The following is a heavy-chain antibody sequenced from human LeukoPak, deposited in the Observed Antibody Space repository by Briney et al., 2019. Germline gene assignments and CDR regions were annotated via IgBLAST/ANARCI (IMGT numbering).Heavy chain of an antibody. CDR3: ARDQGVRPLYYFDY. J-gene: IGHJ4*02. D-gene: IGHD3-10*01. Sequence: SETLSLTCTVSGDSFRSSTYYWSWIRQPAGKRLEWIGRIYTSGSTNYNPSTTGNTNYNPSLRSRVTMSLDTSKNEFSLKLTSVTAADTAVYYCARDQGVRPLYYFDYWGRGALVTVSS. CDR2: IYTSG. V-gene: IGHV4-61*02. CDR1: GDSFRSSTYY.